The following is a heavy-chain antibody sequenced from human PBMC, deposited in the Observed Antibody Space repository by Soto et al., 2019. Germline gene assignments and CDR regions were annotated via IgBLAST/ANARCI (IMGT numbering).Heavy chain of an antibody. D-gene: IGHD3-22*01. J-gene: IGHJ4*02. CDR3: ARLPYYYDSSGYPDY. V-gene: IGHV3-33*01. Sequence: QVQLVESGGGVVQPGRSLRLSCAASGFTFSSYGMHWVRQAPGKGLEWVAVIWYDGSNKYYADSVKGRFTISRDNSKITLYLQMYRLRAEDTAVYYCARLPYYYDSSGYPDYWGQGTLITVSS. CDR1: GFTFSSYG. CDR2: IWYDGSNK.